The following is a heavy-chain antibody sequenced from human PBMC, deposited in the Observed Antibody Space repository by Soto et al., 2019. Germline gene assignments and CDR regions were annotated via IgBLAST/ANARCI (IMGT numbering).Heavy chain of an antibody. J-gene: IGHJ4*02. V-gene: IGHV1-69*02. CDR3: ARPEAGWNDVLDY. Sequence: QVQLVQSGAEVKKPGSSVKVSCKASGGTFSSYTISWVRQAPGQGLEWMGRIIPILGIANYAQKFQGRVTITADKSTSTAYMELSSLSSEDTAVYYCARPEAGWNDVLDYWGQGTLVTVSS. D-gene: IGHD1-1*01. CDR1: GGTFSSYT. CDR2: IIPILGIA.